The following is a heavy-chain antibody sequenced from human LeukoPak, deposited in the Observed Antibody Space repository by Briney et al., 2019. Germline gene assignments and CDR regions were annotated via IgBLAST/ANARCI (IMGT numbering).Heavy chain of an antibody. CDR2: IKQDGSEK. CDR3: ARLVIPQRLDAFDI. CDR1: GFTFSSYW. J-gene: IGHJ3*02. V-gene: IGHV3-7*01. Sequence: QSGGSLRLSCAASGFTFSSYWMSWVRQAPGKGLEWVANIKQDGSEKYYVDSVKGRFTISRDNAKNSLYLQMNSLRAEDTAVYYCARLVIPQRLDAFDIWGQGTMVTVSS. D-gene: IGHD3-22*01.